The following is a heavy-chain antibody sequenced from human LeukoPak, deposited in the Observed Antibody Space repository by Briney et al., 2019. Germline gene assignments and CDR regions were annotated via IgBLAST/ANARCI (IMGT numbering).Heavy chain of an antibody. CDR2: ISYDGSNK. J-gene: IGHJ6*02. CDR3: VWDYGDYVMDV. V-gene: IGHV3-30*03. CDR1: GFTFRSYV. Sequence: GGSLRLSCAASGFTFRSYVMHWVRQAPGKGLEWVALISYDGSNKDYTDSVKGRFTISRDNSKNTLYLQLNSLRAEDTAVYYSVWDYGDYVMDVWGLGTTVIVTS. D-gene: IGHD4-17*01.